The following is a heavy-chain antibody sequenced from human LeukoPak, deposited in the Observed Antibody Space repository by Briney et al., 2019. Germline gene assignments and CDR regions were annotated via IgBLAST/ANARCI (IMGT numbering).Heavy chain of an antibody. Sequence: PGGSLRLSCGASGFTFSSYAMHWLPQAPGKGRGGVAGTSYNGNNKLYADSVKGRFSISRDNSKNTVYLQRDSLRAEDTAVYYCAKGDNYYDSSGYYHVKALFDYWGQGALVTVSS. CDR3: AKGDNYYDSSGYYHVKALFDY. J-gene: IGHJ4*02. V-gene: IGHV3-30*04. CDR1: GFTFSSYA. D-gene: IGHD3-22*01. CDR2: TSYNGNNK.